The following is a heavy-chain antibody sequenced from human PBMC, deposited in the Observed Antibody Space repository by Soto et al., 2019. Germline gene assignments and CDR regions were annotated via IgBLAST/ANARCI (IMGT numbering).Heavy chain of an antibody. D-gene: IGHD2-15*01. V-gene: IGHV3-33*01. CDR2: IWYDGSNK. J-gene: IGHJ6*02. CDR3: ARCGRGGSCFRYYYYGMDV. Sequence: QVHLVESGGGVVQPGRSLRLSCAASGFTFSSYGMHWVRQAPGKGLEWVSVIWYDGSNKYYADSVKGRFTISRDNSKNMLYLQANSLRVEDTAVYYCARCGRGGSCFRYYYYGMDVWGQGTTVSVSS. CDR1: GFTFSSYG.